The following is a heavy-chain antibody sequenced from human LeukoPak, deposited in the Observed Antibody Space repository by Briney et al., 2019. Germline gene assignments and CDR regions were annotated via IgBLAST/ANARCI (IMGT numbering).Heavy chain of an antibody. J-gene: IGHJ4*02. V-gene: IGHV5-51*01. CDR2: LYPGDSDT. D-gene: IGHD6-19*01. CDR1: GYSFTNYW. Sequence: GESLKISCKGSGYSFTNYWIGWVRQMPGKSVECMGILYPGDSDTRYSPSFQGQVTISADKSISTAYLQWSSLKASDTAMYYCARRGGAVAGNFDYWGQGTLVSVSS. CDR3: ARRGGAVAGNFDY.